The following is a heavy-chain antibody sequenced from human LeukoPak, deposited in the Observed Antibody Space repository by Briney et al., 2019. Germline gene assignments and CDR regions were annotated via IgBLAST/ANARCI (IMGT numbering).Heavy chain of an antibody. CDR2: MNPNSGNT. CDR3: ARGHIKYGDYDY. Sequence: ASVKVSCKASGYTFTSYGISWVRQAPGQGLEWMGWMNPNSGNTGYAQKFQGRVTMTRNTSISTAYMELSSLRSEDTAVYYCARGHIKYGDYDYWGQGTLVTVSS. CDR1: GYTFTSYG. J-gene: IGHJ4*02. V-gene: IGHV1-8*02. D-gene: IGHD4-17*01.